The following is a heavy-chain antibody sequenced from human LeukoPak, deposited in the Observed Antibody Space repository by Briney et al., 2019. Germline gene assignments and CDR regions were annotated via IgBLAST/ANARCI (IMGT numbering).Heavy chain of an antibody. Sequence: PGGSLRLSCVVSGFPFHFYELNWVRQAPGKGLEWVSNIGASGTPKYYADSVKGRFSISRDNAKSSLFLQMNSLRGEDTAVYFCARVGGSWELILWGQGTLVTVS. CDR2: IGASGTPK. CDR3: ARVGGSWELIL. D-gene: IGHD2-15*01. J-gene: IGHJ4*02. CDR1: GFPFHFYE. V-gene: IGHV3-48*03.